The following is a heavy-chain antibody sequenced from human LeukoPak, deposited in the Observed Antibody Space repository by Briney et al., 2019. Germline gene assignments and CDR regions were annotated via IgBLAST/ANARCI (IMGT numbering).Heavy chain of an antibody. V-gene: IGHV3-74*01. J-gene: IGHJ5*02. CDR1: GFVFSDYS. CDR3: TRDTSYCFGDCFWA. D-gene: IGHD2-21*02. CDR2: INGDGSGA. Sequence: GGSLRLSCAGSGFVFSDYSLHWVRQGPGKGLTWISRINGDGSGAIYADSVRGRFTMSRDNVKNTLFLDMNSLRAEDTGLYYCTRDTSYCFGDCFWAWGQGTLVTVSS.